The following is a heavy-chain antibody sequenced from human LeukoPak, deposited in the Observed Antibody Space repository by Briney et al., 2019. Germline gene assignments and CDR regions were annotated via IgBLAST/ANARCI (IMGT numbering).Heavy chain of an antibody. CDR1: GFTFSSYE. D-gene: IGHD3-22*01. V-gene: IGHV3-48*03. J-gene: IGHJ4*02. Sequence: GGSLRLSCAASGFTFSSYEMNWVRQAPGKGLEWVSYISSSGSTIYYADSVKGRLTISRDNAKNSLYLQMNSLRAEDTAVYYCARDYMVPYYYDSSGHFDYWGQGTLVTVSS. CDR3: ARDYMVPYYYDSSGHFDY. CDR2: ISSSGSTI.